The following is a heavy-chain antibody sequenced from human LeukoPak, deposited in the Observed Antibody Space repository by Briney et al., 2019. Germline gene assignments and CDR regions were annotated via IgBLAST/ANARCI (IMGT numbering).Heavy chain of an antibody. V-gene: IGHV1-69*05. CDR1: GGTFSSYA. J-gene: IGHJ3*02. CDR2: IIPIFGTA. Sequence: ASVKVSCKASGGTFSSYAISWVRQAPGQGLEWMGGIIPIFGTANYAQKFQGRVTITTDESTSTAYMELSSLRSEDTAVYYCARDNPGYDFWSGYGNAFDIWGQGTMVTVSS. D-gene: IGHD3-3*01. CDR3: ARDNPGYDFWSGYGNAFDI.